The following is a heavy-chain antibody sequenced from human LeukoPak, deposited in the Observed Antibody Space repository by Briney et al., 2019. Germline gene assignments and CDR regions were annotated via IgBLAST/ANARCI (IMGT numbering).Heavy chain of an antibody. CDR2: IYYTGST. D-gene: IGHD4-17*01. V-gene: IGHV4-59*01. J-gene: IGHJ4*02. CDR1: GGSISSYY. CDR3: ARATYGDPPYDY. Sequence: SETLSLTCTVSGGSISSYYWSWIRQPPGKGLEWIGYIYYTGSTKYNPSLKSRVTISIDTSKNQFSLNLSSVTAADTAVYHCARATYGDPPYDYWGQGTLVTVSS.